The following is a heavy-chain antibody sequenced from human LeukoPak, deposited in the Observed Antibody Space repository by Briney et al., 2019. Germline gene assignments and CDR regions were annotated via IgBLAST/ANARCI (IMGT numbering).Heavy chain of an antibody. CDR2: IFYSGGS. CDR3: AHFKGGSFDF. D-gene: IGHD1-26*01. Sequence: PSGTLSLTCTVSGGSISSYYWTWIRQPPGKGLEWIGYIFYSGGSNYNPSLKSRVTISVDTSKNHFSLKLSSVTAADTAVYYCAHFKGGSFDFWGQGTMVTVSS. CDR1: GGSISSYY. V-gene: IGHV4-59*08. J-gene: IGHJ3*01.